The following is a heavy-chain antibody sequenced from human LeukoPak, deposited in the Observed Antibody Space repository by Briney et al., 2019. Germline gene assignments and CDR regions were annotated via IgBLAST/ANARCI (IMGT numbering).Heavy chain of an antibody. D-gene: IGHD5-12*01. CDR2: ISSSSSYI. J-gene: IGHJ3*02. Sequence: GGSLRLSCAASRFTFSSYSMDWVRQAPGKGLEWVSSISSSSSYIYYADSVKGRFTISRDNAKNSLYLQMNSLRAEDTAVYYCARDGFDAFDIWGQGTMVTVSS. CDR3: ARDGFDAFDI. CDR1: RFTFSSYS. V-gene: IGHV3-21*01.